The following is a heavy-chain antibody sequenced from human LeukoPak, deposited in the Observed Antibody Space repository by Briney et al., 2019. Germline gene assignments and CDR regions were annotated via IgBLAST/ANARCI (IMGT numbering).Heavy chain of an antibody. J-gene: IGHJ4*02. CDR1: GGSISSSSYY. CDR2: IYYSGST. Sequence: SETLSLTCTVSGGSISSSSYYWGWIRQPPGKGLEWIGSIYYSGSTYYNPSLKSRVTISADTSKNQFSLKLSSVTAADTAVYYCARVNYGSATKEDYWGQGTLVTVSS. V-gene: IGHV4-39*01. CDR3: ARVNYGSATKEDY. D-gene: IGHD3-10*01.